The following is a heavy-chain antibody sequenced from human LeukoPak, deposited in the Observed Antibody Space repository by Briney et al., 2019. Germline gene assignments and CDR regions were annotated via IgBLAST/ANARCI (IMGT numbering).Heavy chain of an antibody. CDR3: ARPIAAAGTDLGY. J-gene: IGHJ4*02. D-gene: IGHD6-13*01. CDR2: IYPGDSYT. Sequence: PGESLKISCKASGYTFTSYFIGWVRQMPGKGLEWMRIIYPGDSYTRYSPSFQGQVTISVDKSISTAYLQWSSLKASDTAMYYCARPIAAAGTDLGYWGQGTLVTVSS. V-gene: IGHV5-51*01. CDR1: GYTFTSYF.